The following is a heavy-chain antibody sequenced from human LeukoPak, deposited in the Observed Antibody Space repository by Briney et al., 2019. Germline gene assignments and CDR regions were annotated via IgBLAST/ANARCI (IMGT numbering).Heavy chain of an antibody. CDR1: GVTFSDYY. V-gene: IGHV3-11*04. J-gene: IGHJ4*02. D-gene: IGHD3-16*01. CDR3: ARDAAFGPDY. Sequence: GGTLRLSCAASGVTFSDYYMSWIRQAPGKGLEWVSYISTSGSTIYYADYVKGRFSISRDNAKNSLYLQMNSLRAEDTAVYYCARDAAFGPDYWGQGTLVTVSS. CDR2: ISTSGSTI.